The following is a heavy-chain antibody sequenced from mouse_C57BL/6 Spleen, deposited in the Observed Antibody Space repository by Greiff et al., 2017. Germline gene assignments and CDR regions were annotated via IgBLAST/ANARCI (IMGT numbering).Heavy chain of an antibody. D-gene: IGHD1-1*01. CDR2: IDPSDSET. CDR1: GYTFTSYW. CDR3: ARATVVATDYAMDY. V-gene: IGHV1-52*01. J-gene: IGHJ4*01. Sequence: QVQLKQPGAELVRPGSSVKLSCKASGYTFTSYWMHWVKQRPIQGLEWIGNIDPSDSETHYNQKFKDKATLTVDKSSSTAYMQLSSLTSEDSAVYYCARATVVATDYAMDYWCQGTSVTVSS.